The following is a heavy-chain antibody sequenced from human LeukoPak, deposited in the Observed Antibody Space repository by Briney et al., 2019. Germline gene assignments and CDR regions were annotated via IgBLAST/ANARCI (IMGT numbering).Heavy chain of an antibody. CDR3: ARDSLVVVPAATHYYYYYMDV. V-gene: IGHV1-69*05. CDR1: GGTFSSYA. D-gene: IGHD2-2*01. J-gene: IGHJ6*03. Sequence: SVKVSCKASGGTFSSYAISWVRQAPGQGLEWMGRVIPIFGTANYAQKFQGRVTITTDESTSTAYMELSSLRSEDTAVYYCARDSLVVVPAATHYYYYYMDVWGKGTTVTVSS. CDR2: VIPIFGTA.